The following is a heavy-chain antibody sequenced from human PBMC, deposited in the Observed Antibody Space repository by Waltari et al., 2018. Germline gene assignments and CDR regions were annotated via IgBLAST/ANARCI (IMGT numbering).Heavy chain of an antibody. Sequence: QVQLVQSGAEVKKPGSSVKVSCKASGGTFSSYAISWVRQAPGQGLEWMGGIIPIFGTANYAQKFQGRVTITTEESTSTAYMELSSLRSEDTAVYYCARGGIFGVVITYYYFDYWGQGTLVTVSS. V-gene: IGHV1-69*05. CDR2: IIPIFGTA. D-gene: IGHD3-3*01. J-gene: IGHJ4*02. CDR1: GGTFSSYA. CDR3: ARGGIFGVVITYYYFDY.